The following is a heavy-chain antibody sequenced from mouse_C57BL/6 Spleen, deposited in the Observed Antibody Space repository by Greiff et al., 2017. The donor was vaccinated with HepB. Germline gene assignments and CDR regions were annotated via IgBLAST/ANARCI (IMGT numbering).Heavy chain of an antibody. CDR1: GFTFSDYG. V-gene: IGHV5-17*01. Sequence: EVQGVESGGGLVKPGGSLKLSCAASGFTFSDYGMHWVRQAPEEGLEWVAYISSGSSTIYYADTVKGRYTISRDNAKNTLFLQMTRLRSEDTAMYYCARGWYYGSSSPFDYWGQGTTLTVSS. D-gene: IGHD1-1*01. CDR3: ARGWYYGSSSPFDY. J-gene: IGHJ2*01. CDR2: ISSGSSTI.